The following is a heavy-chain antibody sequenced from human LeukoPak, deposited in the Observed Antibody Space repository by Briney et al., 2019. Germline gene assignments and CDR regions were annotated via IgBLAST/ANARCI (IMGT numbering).Heavy chain of an antibody. Sequence: GGSLRLSCAASGFTFSSQNMNWARQAPGKGLEWVAYISTSGDSTKYADSVEGRFTISRDNAENSLYLLMSSLRVEDTAVYYCVKNGWLDYWGQGILVTVSS. CDR1: GFTFSSQN. D-gene: IGHD6-19*01. V-gene: IGHV3-21*06. J-gene: IGHJ4*02. CDR2: ISTSGDST. CDR3: VKNGWLDY.